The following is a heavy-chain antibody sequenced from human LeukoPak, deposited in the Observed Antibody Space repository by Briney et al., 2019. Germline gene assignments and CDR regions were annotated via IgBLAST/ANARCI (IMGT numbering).Heavy chain of an antibody. CDR3: STGPRSLPY. J-gene: IGHJ4*01. CDR2: ISGMGHDI. D-gene: IGHD4-23*01. CDR1: GLSFSDSY. Sequence: NSGGSLRLSCVVSGLSFSDSYMTWIRQTPGMGLESLAYISGMGHDIYCADSVKGRFTISRDNAKNSLYLQMNSLRPEDTALYYCSTGPRSLPYWGPGTLVTVSS. V-gene: IGHV3-11*01.